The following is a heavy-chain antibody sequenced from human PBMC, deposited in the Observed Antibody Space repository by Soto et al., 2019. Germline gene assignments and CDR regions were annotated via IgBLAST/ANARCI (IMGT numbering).Heavy chain of an antibody. CDR1: GFAFSSYA. J-gene: IGHJ5*02. Sequence: PGGSLRLSCVGSGFAFSSYAMHWVRQAPGKGPEYVSAVTSNGGGIYYADSVKGRFTISRDNSKNTLYLQMNSLRAEDTAVYYCARDKAWFDPWGQGTLVTVSS. CDR2: VTSNGGGI. CDR3: ARDKAWFDP. V-gene: IGHV3-64*04.